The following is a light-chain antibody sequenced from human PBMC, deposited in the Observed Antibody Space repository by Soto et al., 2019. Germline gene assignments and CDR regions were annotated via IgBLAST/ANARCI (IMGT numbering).Light chain of an antibody. CDR3: QQYSDSSGA. Sequence: DIQVTQSPSTLSASVGDRVTITCGASQSIGTWLAWYQQKPGKAPKLLIFDASTLESGVPSRFSGSGSGTDFTLTISSLQPDDFAPYYCQQYSDSSGAVGQGTRVEIK. V-gene: IGKV1-5*01. J-gene: IGKJ1*01. CDR1: QSIGTW. CDR2: DAS.